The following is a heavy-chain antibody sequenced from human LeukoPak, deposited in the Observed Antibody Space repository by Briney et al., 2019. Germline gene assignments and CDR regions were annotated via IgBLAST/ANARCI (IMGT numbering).Heavy chain of an antibody. CDR3: ARIQIAAAGPSGDY. V-gene: IGHV1-2*02. CDR1: GYTFTGYY. D-gene: IGHD6-13*01. Sequence: GASVKVSCKASGYTFTGYYMHWVRQAPGQGLEWMGWINPNSGGTNYAQKFQGRVTMTRDTSISTAYMELSRLRSDDTAVYYCARIQIAAAGPSGDYWGQGTLVTVSS. J-gene: IGHJ4*02. CDR2: INPNSGGT.